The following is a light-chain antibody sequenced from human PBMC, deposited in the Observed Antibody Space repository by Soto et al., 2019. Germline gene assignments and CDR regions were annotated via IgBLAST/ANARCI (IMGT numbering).Light chain of an antibody. Sequence: ENVFTQSPGTLSLSPGERATLSCRASQSVSSSYLAWYQQKPGQAPRLLIYGASSRATGIPDRFSGSGSGTDFTLTISRLEPEDFAVYYCQQYGSSPATFGQGTRLE. J-gene: IGKJ5*01. V-gene: IGKV3-20*01. CDR2: GAS. CDR3: QQYGSSPAT. CDR1: QSVSSSY.